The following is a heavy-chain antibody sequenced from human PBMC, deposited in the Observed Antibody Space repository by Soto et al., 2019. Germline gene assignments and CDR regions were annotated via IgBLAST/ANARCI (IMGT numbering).Heavy chain of an antibody. CDR1: GFTFNNYG. V-gene: IGHV3-33*01. D-gene: IGHD7-27*01. J-gene: IGHJ6*03. CDR3: ARALGTHYYYYMDV. Sequence: GGSLRLSCAASGFTFNNYGMHWVRQAPGKGLEWLAVIWYDGDNKYYADSVNGRFTISRDNSKNTLYLQMDSLRAEDTAIYYCARALGTHYYYYMDVWGKGTTVTVSS. CDR2: IWYDGDNK.